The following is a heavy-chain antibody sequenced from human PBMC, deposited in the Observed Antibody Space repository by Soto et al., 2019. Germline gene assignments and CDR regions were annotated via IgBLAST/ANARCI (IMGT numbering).Heavy chain of an antibody. CDR1: GYPFTSYD. V-gene: IGHV1-8*01. CDR2: MNPYSGNT. CDR3: ASRLVDRSGSGSDY. Sequence: ASVKVSCKGSGYPFTSYDIDWVRQAIGQELEWMVWMNPYSGNTGYAQKFQGRVTMTRNTSISTAYMDLSSPRSDDTAGYYCASRLVDRSGSGSDYWGQGTLVTVSS. J-gene: IGHJ4*02. D-gene: IGHD1-26*01.